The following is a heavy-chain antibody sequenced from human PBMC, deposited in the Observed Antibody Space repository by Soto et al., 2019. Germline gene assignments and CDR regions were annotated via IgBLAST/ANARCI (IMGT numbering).Heavy chain of an antibody. Sequence: QVQLVESGGGLVKPGGSLRLSCAASGFSFSDSYMSWVRQAPGEGLEWVSYISGTSSYTGYADSVKGRFTISRDNAKNSLYLQMNSLRVEDTAVYYCARDRGGYGPPDVWGQGTTVTVSS. CDR2: ISGTSSYT. D-gene: IGHD3-10*01. J-gene: IGHJ6*02. V-gene: IGHV3-11*06. CDR3: ARDRGGYGPPDV. CDR1: GFSFSDSY.